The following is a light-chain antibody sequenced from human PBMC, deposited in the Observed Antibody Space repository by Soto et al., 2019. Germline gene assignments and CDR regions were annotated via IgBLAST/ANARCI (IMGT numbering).Light chain of an antibody. CDR2: GAS. CDR1: QSVSSSF. CDR3: QQYGSSPPWT. Sequence: EIVLTQSPGTLSLSPGERATLSCRASQSVSSSFLAWYQQKPGQAPRLLIYGASSRATGIPDRFSGSGSGTDVTLTISRLEPEDLAVYYCQQYGSSPPWTCGQGTKVEIK. V-gene: IGKV3-20*01. J-gene: IGKJ1*01.